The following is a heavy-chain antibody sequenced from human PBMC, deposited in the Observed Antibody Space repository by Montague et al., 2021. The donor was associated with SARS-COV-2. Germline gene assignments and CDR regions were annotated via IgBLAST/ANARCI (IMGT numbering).Heavy chain of an antibody. CDR1: GGSISSSCYY. CDR2: LYYSGST. V-gene: IGHV4-39*01. D-gene: IGHD3-22*01. Sequence: SETLSLTCTVSGGSISSSCYYWVWIRPPPGKGRVWVGSLYYSGSTXSTPSLKSRVTISVYTSENQFSLTLGAVTAADTAVYSCARHYYASSGDYSPWYFDLWGRGTLVTVSS. J-gene: IGHJ2*01. CDR3: ARHYYASSGDYSPWYFDL.